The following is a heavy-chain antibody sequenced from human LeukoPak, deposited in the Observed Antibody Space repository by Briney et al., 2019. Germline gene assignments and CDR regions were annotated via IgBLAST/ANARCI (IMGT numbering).Heavy chain of an antibody. CDR1: GYTFTDYY. Sequence: ASVKVSCKASGYTFTDYYIHWVRQAPGQGLEWMGWINPNSGGTNYAQNFQGRVTMTRDTSISTAYMELTRLRSDDTAVYYCARDNGDYWFDYWGQGTLVTVSS. CDR2: INPNSGGT. D-gene: IGHD4-17*01. CDR3: ARDNGDYWFDY. J-gene: IGHJ4*02. V-gene: IGHV1-2*02.